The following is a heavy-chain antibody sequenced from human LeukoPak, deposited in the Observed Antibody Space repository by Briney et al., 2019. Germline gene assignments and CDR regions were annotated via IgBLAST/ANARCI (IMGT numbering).Heavy chain of an antibody. D-gene: IGHD3-22*01. V-gene: IGHV3-30*02. CDR2: IRYDGSNK. CDR1: GFTFSSYG. J-gene: IGHJ3*02. CDR3: AKDDDYYDSSGAGAFDI. Sequence: GGSLRLSCAASGFTFSSYGMHWVRQAPGKGLEWVAFIRYDGSNKYYADSVKGRFTISRDNSKNTLYLQMNSLRAEDTAVYYCAKDDDYYDSSGAGAFDIWGQGTMVTVSS.